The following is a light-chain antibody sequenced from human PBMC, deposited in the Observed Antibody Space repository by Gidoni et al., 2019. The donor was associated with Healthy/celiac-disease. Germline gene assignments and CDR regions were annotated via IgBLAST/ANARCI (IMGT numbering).Light chain of an antibody. CDR2: GAS. V-gene: IGKV3-15*01. Sequence: LLIYGASTRATGIPARFSGSGSGTEFTLTISSLQSEDFAVYYCQPQSSFGQGTKLEIK. CDR3: QPQSS. J-gene: IGKJ2*04.